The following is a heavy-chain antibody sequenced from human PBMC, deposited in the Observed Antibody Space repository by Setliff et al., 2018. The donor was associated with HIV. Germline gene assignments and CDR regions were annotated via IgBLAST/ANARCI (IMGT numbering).Heavy chain of an antibody. Sequence: ASVKVSCKASGDTNPSDAISWVRQAPGQGLEWMGWINPNSGGTNYAQKFQGRVTMTRDTSISTAYMELSRVKSDDTAVYYCARGSGYTRSWVPGGSWGQGTMVTVSS. V-gene: IGHV1-2*02. CDR3: ARGSGYTRSWVPGGS. D-gene: IGHD6-13*01. CDR1: GDTNPSDA. J-gene: IGHJ3*01. CDR2: INPNSGGT.